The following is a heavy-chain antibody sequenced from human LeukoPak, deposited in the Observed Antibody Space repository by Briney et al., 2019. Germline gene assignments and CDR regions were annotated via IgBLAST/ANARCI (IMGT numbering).Heavy chain of an antibody. D-gene: IGHD6-13*01. CDR1: GYTFTGYY. CDR3: ATALSEGQQLVGSAFDI. V-gene: IGHV1-2*02. J-gene: IGHJ3*02. Sequence: ASVKVSCKASGYTFTGYYMHWVRQAPGQGLEWMGWINPNSGGTNYAQKFQGRVTMTRDTSISTAYMELSRLRSDDTAVYYCATALSEGQQLVGSAFDIWGQGTMVTVSS. CDR2: INPNSGGT.